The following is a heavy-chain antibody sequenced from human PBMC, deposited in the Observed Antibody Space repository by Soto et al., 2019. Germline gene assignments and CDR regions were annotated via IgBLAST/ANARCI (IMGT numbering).Heavy chain of an antibody. Sequence: SQTLSLPCAISGDSVSSNSAAWNCIRQSPSRGLGWLGRTYYRSKWYNDYAVSVKSRITINPDTSKNQFSLQLNSVTPEDTAVYYCARATYSSGWPVDYWGQGTLVTVSS. J-gene: IGHJ4*02. D-gene: IGHD6-19*01. V-gene: IGHV6-1*01. CDR1: GDSVSSNSAA. CDR3: ARATYSSGWPVDY. CDR2: TYYRSKWYN.